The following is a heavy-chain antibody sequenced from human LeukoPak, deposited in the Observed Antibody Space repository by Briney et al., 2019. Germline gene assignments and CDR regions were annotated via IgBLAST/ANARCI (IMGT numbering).Heavy chain of an antibody. CDR2: FSGSGGAI. D-gene: IGHD6-6*01. J-gene: IGHJ5*02. Sequence: PGGSLRLSCAASGFTSAFTFSGYAMSWVRRAPGKGLEWVSTFSGSGGAIYYADSLKGRFTISRDNSKNTLYLQMNSLKTEDTAVYYCTTDVTQDRPDNWFDPWGQGTLVTVSS. CDR1: GFTSAFTFSGYA. CDR3: TTDVTQDRPDNWFDP. V-gene: IGHV3-23*01.